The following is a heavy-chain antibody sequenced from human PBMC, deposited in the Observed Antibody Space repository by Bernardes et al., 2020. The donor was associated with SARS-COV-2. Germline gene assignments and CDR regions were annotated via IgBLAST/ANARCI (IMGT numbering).Heavy chain of an antibody. D-gene: IGHD3-22*01. CDR3: ARETRGYYDSSGYYRTGYFDY. V-gene: IGHV1-46*01. CDR2: INPMGGST. Sequence: ALVKVSRKASGYTFTSYYMHWVRQAPGQGLEWMGLINPMGGSTSYAQKFQGRVTMTRDTSTSTVYMELSSLRSEDTAVYYCARETRGYYDSSGYYRTGYFDYWGQGTLVTVAS. CDR1: GYTFTSYY. J-gene: IGHJ4*02.